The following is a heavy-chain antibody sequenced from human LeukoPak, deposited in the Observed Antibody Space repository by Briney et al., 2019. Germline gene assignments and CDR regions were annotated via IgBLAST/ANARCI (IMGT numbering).Heavy chain of an antibody. J-gene: IGHJ5*02. Sequence: SETLSLTCTVSGGSISSSSYYWGWIRQPPGKGLEWIGSIYYSGSTYYNPSLKSRVTISVDTSKNQFSLKLSSVTAADTAVYYCANIIVGAKSWGQGTLVTVSS. CDR2: IYYSGST. V-gene: IGHV4-39*01. CDR1: GGSISSSSYY. D-gene: IGHD1-26*01. CDR3: ANIIVGAKS.